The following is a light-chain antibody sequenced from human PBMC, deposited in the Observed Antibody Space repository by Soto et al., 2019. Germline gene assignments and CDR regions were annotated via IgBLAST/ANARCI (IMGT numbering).Light chain of an antibody. Sequence: EIVMTQSPATLSVSTGERATLSCRASQSVSSKLAWYQQKPGQAPRLLIYDASIRATGIPDRFIGSGSGTEFTLTITSLQSEDFAVYYCQRYSDWPPWTFGQGTKVDIK. CDR1: QSVSSK. J-gene: IGKJ1*01. CDR3: QRYSDWPPWT. V-gene: IGKV3-15*01. CDR2: DAS.